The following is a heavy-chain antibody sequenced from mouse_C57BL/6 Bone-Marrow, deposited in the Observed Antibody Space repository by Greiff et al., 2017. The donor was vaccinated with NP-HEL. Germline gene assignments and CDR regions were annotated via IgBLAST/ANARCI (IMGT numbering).Heavy chain of an antibody. J-gene: IGHJ4*01. CDR2: IHPNSGST. CDR1: GYTFTSYW. CDR3: ARITPLRGAMDY. V-gene: IGHV1-64*01. Sequence: QVQLQQSGAELVKPGASVKLSCKASGYTFTSYWMHWVKQRPGQGLEWIGMIHPNSGSTNYNEKFKSKATLTVDKSSSTAYMQLSSLTSEDSAVYYCARITPLRGAMDYWGQGTSVTVSS. D-gene: IGHD1-1*01.